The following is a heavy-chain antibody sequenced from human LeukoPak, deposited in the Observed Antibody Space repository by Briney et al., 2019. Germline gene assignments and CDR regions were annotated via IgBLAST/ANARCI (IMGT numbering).Heavy chain of an antibody. CDR2: IYYSGST. CDR1: GGSISSYY. J-gene: IGHJ6*02. D-gene: IGHD3-3*01. Sequence: ASETLSLTCTVSGGSISSYYWSWIRQTPGKGLEWIGYIYYSGSTNYNPSLKSRVTISVDTSKNQFSLKLSSVTAADTAVYYCARAVGGYYDFWSGYYPYYYYYGMDVWGQGTTVTVSS. CDR3: ARAVGGYYDFWSGYYPYYYYYGMDV. V-gene: IGHV4-59*01.